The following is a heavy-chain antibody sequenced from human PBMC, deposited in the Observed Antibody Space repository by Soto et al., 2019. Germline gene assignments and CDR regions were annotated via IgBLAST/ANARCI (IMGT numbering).Heavy chain of an antibody. CDR2: INPSGGST. CDR3: ALSSYYDFWSGNLKDYYYYGMDV. J-gene: IGHJ6*02. D-gene: IGHD3-3*01. CDR1: GYTFTSYY. Sequence: ASVKVSCKASGYTFTSYYMHWVRQAPGQGLEWMGIINPSGGSTSYAQKFQGRVTITADESTSTAYMELSSLRSEDTAVYYCALSSYYDFWSGNLKDYYYYGMDVWGQGTTVTVSS. V-gene: IGHV1-46*01.